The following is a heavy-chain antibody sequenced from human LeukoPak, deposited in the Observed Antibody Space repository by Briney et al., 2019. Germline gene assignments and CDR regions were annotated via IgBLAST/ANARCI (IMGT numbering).Heavy chain of an antibody. CDR2: ISGSGGST. J-gene: IGHJ4*02. V-gene: IGHV3-23*01. CDR3: ARDVGYFGSGSYPDYFDY. D-gene: IGHD3-10*01. CDR1: GFTFSSYG. Sequence: GGSLRLSCAASGFTFSSYGMSWVRQAPGKGLEWVSAISGSGGSTYYADSVKGRFTISRDNAKNSLYLQMNSLRAEDTAVYYCARDVGYFGSGSYPDYFDYWGQGILVTVSS.